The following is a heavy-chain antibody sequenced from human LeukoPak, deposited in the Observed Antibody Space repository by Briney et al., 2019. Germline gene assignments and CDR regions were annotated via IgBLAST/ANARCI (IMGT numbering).Heavy chain of an antibody. CDR1: GFNFKSYT. CDR2: ISSTSSYI. CDR3: VRAHYDYGDALDF. J-gene: IGHJ4*02. D-gene: IGHD4/OR15-4a*01. Sequence: GGSLRLSCAASGFNFKSYTMNWVRQPPGKGLEWASFISSTSSYIYYADAVRGRFTISRDNANNSLYLQMNSLTVEDTAVYYCVRAHYDYGDALDFWGQGSLVTVSS. V-gene: IGHV3-21*01.